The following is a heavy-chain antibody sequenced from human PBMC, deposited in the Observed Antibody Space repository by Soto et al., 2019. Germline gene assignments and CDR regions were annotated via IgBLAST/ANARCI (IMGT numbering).Heavy chain of an antibody. V-gene: IGHV3-30*18. CDR1: GFTLNHYG. J-gene: IGHJ4*02. CDR2: ISYSGNDY. CDR3: AKDLTSRSSDYYFDY. Sequence: GGSLRLSCAAFGFTLNHYGIHWVRQAPGKGLEWVAVISYSGNDYHYADSVKGRFTISRDNSKNTRYLQMNSLRAEDTAVYYCAKDLTSRSSDYYFDYWGQGTLVTVSS. D-gene: IGHD6-6*01.